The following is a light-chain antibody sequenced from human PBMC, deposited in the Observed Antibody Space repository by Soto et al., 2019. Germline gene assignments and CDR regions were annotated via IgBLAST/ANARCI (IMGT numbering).Light chain of an antibody. J-gene: IGKJ1*01. CDR2: GAS. Sequence: EIVMTQSTATLSVSPGERATLSCRASQSVNSDLAWYQQKPGQAPRLLISGASTRATGIPARFSGSGSGTDFTLTISSLQSEDFAVYYCQQYNNWPRTFGQGTKVEIK. V-gene: IGKV3-15*01. CDR3: QQYNNWPRT. CDR1: QSVNSD.